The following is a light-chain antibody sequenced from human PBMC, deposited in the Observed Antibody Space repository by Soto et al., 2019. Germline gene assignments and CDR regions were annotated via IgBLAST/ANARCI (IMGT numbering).Light chain of an antibody. CDR3: QQYGSSIT. Sequence: EIVLTQSPGTLSLSPGDRATFPCRASQSVKSSYLAWYQHKPGQAPRLLIYGTSSRATGIPDRFSGSGSGTDFTLTISRLEPEDFAVYYCQQYGSSITFGQGTRLEIK. CDR2: GTS. V-gene: IGKV3-20*01. CDR1: QSVKSSY. J-gene: IGKJ5*01.